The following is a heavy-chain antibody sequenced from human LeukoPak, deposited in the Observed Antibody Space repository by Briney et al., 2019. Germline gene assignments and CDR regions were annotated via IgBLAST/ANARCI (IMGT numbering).Heavy chain of an antibody. CDR1: GGSISSYY. J-gene: IGHJ5*02. CDR2: IYYSGST. V-gene: IGHV4-59*08. CDR3: ARLWPLSYDILTGTIAP. D-gene: IGHD3-9*01. Sequence: SETLSLTCTVSGGSISSYYWSWIRQPPGKGLEWIGYIYYSGSTNYNPSLKSRVTISVDTSKNQFSLKLSSVTAADTAVYYCARLWPLSYDILTGTIAPWGQGTLVTVSS.